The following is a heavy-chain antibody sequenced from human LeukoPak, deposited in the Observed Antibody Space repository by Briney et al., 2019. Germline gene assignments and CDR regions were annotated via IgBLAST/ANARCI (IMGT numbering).Heavy chain of an antibody. V-gene: IGHV3-33*08. J-gene: IGHJ2*01. D-gene: IGHD7-27*01. CDR1: GLTLTNAW. Sequence: PGGSLRLSCAASGLTLTNAWMNWVRQAPGKGLEWVGVIWYDGSNKVYADSVKGRFTFSRDNSKNTLYLHMDSLRAEDTAAYYCARDRNGGTRAWYLDLWGRGTLVTVSS. CDR2: IWYDGSNK. CDR3: ARDRNGGTRAWYLDL.